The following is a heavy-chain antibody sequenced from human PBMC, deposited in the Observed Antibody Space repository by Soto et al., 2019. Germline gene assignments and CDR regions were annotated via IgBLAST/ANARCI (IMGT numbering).Heavy chain of an antibody. J-gene: IGHJ3*02. CDR2: ISGSGGST. Sequence: GGSLRLACAAYGFPFSSYAISLVRQSPGKGLEWVSAISGSGGSTYYADSVKGRFTISRDNSKNTLYLQMNSLRAEDTAVYYCEKGGYCSGGSCYDGAFDIWGQGKRVTVSS. CDR3: EKGGYCSGGSCYDGAFDI. V-gene: IGHV3-23*01. D-gene: IGHD2-15*01. CDR1: GFPFSSYA.